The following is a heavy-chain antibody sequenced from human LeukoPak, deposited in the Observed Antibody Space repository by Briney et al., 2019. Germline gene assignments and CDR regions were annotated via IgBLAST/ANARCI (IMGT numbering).Heavy chain of an antibody. J-gene: IGHJ4*02. Sequence: GGSLRLSCTASGFTVSSHYMSWVRQAPGKGLEWVAVISYDGSNKYYADSVKGRFTISRDNSKNTLYLQMNSLRAEDTAVYYCARDEGSSSWFLVDYWGQGTLVTVSS. CDR2: ISYDGSNK. D-gene: IGHD6-13*01. CDR1: GFTVSSHY. CDR3: ARDEGSSSWFLVDY. V-gene: IGHV3-30-3*01.